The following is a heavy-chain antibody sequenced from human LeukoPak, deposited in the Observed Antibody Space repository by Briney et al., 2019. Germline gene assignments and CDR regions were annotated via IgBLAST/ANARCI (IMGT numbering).Heavy chain of an antibody. CDR2: IYSGGRT. CDR3: ARGIGEQWMTQGGDYYYYYYMDV. J-gene: IGHJ6*03. CDR1: GFTVSSNY. D-gene: IGHD6-19*01. Sequence: GGSLRLSCAASGFTVSSNYMTWVLQAPGKGLEWVSVIYSGGRTYYADSVKGRFTISRDNSKNTLHLQMNSLRAEDTAVYYCARGIGEQWMTQGGDYYYYYYMDVWGKGTTVTVSS. V-gene: IGHV3-53*01.